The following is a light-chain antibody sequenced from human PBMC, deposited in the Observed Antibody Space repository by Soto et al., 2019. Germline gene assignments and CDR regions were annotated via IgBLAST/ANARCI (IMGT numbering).Light chain of an antibody. J-gene: IGKJ4*01. CDR3: QQYGSSPRVT. CDR1: QSVSSSY. Sequence: EIVLTQSPGTLSLSPGERATLSCRASQSVSSSYLAWYQQKPGQAPRLLIYGASSGATGIPDRFSGSGSGTDFTLTISRLEPEDFAVYYCQQYGSSPRVTFGGGTKVDIK. CDR2: GAS. V-gene: IGKV3-20*01.